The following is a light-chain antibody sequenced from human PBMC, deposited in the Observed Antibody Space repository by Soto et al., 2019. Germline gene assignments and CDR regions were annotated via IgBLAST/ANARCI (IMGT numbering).Light chain of an antibody. CDR1: ESVASNC. CDR3: HQYGRSPWT. CDR2: GAS. V-gene: IGKV3-20*01. J-gene: IGKJ1*01. Sequence: EIVLTQSPGTLSLSPGERATLSCRASESVASNCLAWYQHKPGQAPRLLFFGASNRATAIPDRFSGSGSGTDFTLSISRVEPEDFAVYYCHQYGRSPWTLGQGTRVDIK.